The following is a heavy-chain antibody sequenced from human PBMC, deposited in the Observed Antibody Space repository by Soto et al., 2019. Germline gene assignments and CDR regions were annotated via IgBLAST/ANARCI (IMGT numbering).Heavy chain of an antibody. J-gene: IGHJ4*02. Sequence: SETLSLTCTVSGGSLSGYYWSWIRQPPGKGLEWIGDFYSSGSPHHNPSLKNRVSISEDRSKNEFSLKLSSVTAADTAIYYCARDFYYDSSGIGFDSWGQGTLVTVSS. CDR3: ARDFYYDSSGIGFDS. CDR2: FYSSGSP. D-gene: IGHD3-22*01. V-gene: IGHV4-59*01. CDR1: GGSLSGYY.